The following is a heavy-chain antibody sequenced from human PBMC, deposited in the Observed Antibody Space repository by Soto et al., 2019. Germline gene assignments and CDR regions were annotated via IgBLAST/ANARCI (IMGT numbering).Heavy chain of an antibody. CDR2: IGGSSGNA. D-gene: IGHD1-26*01. CDR1: GFTFSSFG. Sequence: EVQLLESGGGLVQPGGSLRLSCAASGFTFSSFGVYWVHQAPGKGLEWVSGIGGSSGNAYYADSVKGRFTVSRDISHSTLYLQMSALRADDTAVYYCARSGPHYFDFWGQGTLVTVSS. CDR3: ARSGPHYFDF. V-gene: IGHV3-23*01. J-gene: IGHJ4*02.